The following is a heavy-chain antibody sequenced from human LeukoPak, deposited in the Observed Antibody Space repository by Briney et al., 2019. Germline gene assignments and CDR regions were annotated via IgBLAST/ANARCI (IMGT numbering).Heavy chain of an antibody. D-gene: IGHD2-21*01. CDR1: GFSVTDNY. J-gene: IGHJ5*02. CDR2: IYSGGSA. Sequence: GGSLRLSCVASGFSVTDNYMTWVRQAPGKGLEWVSLIYSGGSAAYADSVRGRFTISRDKSKNTLYLQLNSLRAEDTAVYFCARNGRIGELLGFDPWGQGTLVSVSS. V-gene: IGHV3-53*01. CDR3: ARNGRIGELLGFDP.